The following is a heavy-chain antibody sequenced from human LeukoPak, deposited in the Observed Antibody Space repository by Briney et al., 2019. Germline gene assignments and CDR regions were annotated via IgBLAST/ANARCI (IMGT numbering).Heavy chain of an antibody. J-gene: IGHJ3*02. CDR2: MFYNVST. V-gene: IGHV4-59*08. Sequence: PSETLSLTCTVSGGSISSYYWNWVRQPPGKGLEWIAYMFYNVSTNYSPSLKSRVTISVDTSKNQFSLKLISVTAADTAVYFCARQGSGRAFDIWGQGTMVTVSS. CDR3: ARQGSGRAFDI. CDR1: GGSISSYY.